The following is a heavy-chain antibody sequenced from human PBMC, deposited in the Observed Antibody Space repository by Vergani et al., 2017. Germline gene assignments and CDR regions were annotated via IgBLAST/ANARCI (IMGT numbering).Heavy chain of an antibody. CDR3: ASDTHSGQRADR. CDR2: IHYSENT. V-gene: IGHV4-59*01. J-gene: IGHJ5*02. Sequence: VQLVESGGGLVKPGGSLRLSCAASGFTFSDAWMSWVRQAPGKGLEWIGSIHYSENTNYNPSLKTRVTISVDTSKNQFSLTLTSVTAADTAVYYCASDTHSGQRADRWGQGILVTVTS. D-gene: IGHD6-19*01. CDR1: GFTFSDAW.